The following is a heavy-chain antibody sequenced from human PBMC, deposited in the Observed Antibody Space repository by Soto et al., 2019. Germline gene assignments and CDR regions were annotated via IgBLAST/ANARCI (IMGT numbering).Heavy chain of an antibody. Sequence: VQLVQSGAEVKKPGTSVKVSCKSSDYTFSMSENSWVRQAPGQGLEWMGWISGYNGNTNYEQKFQDRVTMTTDTSTNTAYMELRSLRSDDTAVYYCAREGPRPNYYYGMDVWGQGTTVTVSS. CDR3: AREGPRPNYYYGMDV. CDR1: DYTFSMSE. CDR2: ISGYNGNT. V-gene: IGHV1-18*01. J-gene: IGHJ6*02.